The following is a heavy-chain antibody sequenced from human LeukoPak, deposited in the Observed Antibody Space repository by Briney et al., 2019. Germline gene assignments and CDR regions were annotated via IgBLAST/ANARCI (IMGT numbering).Heavy chain of an antibody. J-gene: IGHJ4*02. Sequence: GGSLRLSCTASGFTFGDYAMSWVRQAPGKGLEWVGFIRSKAYGGTTEYAASVKGRFTISRDDSKSIAYLQMNSLKTEDTAVYYCTRVFGGVIVKSFDYWGQGTLVTVSS. CDR3: TRVFGGVIVKSFDY. CDR2: IRSKAYGGTT. CDR1: GFTFGDYA. V-gene: IGHV3-49*04. D-gene: IGHD3-16*02.